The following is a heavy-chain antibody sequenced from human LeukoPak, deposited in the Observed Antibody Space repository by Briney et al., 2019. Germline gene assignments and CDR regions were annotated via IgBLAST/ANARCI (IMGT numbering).Heavy chain of an antibody. V-gene: IGHV3-66*01. J-gene: IGHJ4*02. CDR1: GITVSNNY. Sequence: GGSLRLSCAASGITVSNNYMSWVRQAPGKGLEWVSLIYSGGSTYYADSVKGRFTISRDNSKNTVYLQMNSLRAEDTAVYYCAKDHLGSASPSLFDYWGQGTLVTVSS. CDR2: IYSGGST. D-gene: IGHD3-10*01. CDR3: AKDHLGSASPSLFDY.